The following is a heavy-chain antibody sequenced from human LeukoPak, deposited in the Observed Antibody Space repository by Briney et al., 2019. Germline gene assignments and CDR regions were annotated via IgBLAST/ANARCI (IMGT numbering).Heavy chain of an antibody. D-gene: IGHD3-10*01. Sequence: ASVKVSCKASGYTFTSYYMHWVRQAPGQGLEWMGIINPSGGSTSYAQKFQGRVTKTRDTSTSTVYMELSSLRSEDTAVYYCARGGSGRDYYYGMDVWGKGTTVTVSS. CDR2: INPSGGST. CDR3: ARGGSGRDYYYGMDV. CDR1: GYTFTSYY. V-gene: IGHV1-46*01. J-gene: IGHJ6*04.